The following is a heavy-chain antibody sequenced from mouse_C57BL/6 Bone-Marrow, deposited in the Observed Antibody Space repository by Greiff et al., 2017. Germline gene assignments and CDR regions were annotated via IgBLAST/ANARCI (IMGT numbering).Heavy chain of an antibody. D-gene: IGHD2-2*01. V-gene: IGHV1-81*01. CDR1: GYTFTSYG. CDR3: ANVIYDGYDGVDLYAMDY. CDR2: IYPRSGNT. J-gene: IGHJ4*01. Sequence: VQLQQSGAELARPGASVKLSCKASGYTFTSYGISWVKQRTGQGLEWIGEIYPRSGNTYYNEKFKGKATLTADKSSSTASMELRSLTSEDSAVYFCANVIYDGYDGVDLYAMDYWGQGTSVTVSS.